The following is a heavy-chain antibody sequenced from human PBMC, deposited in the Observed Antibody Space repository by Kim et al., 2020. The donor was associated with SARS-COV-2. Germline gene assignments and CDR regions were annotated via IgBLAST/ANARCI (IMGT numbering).Heavy chain of an antibody. CDR2: INPNTGGT. V-gene: IGHV1-2*02. D-gene: IGHD3-22*01. J-gene: IGHJ4*02. CDR3: ARDFKKSHYYDTASAYPDS. Sequence: ASVKVSCRASGYTFTDYYLHWVRQPPAQGLEWMGWINPNTGGTNYAQSFQDRVTMTRDTSISTAYMELSGLRSDDTAVFYCARDFKKSHYYDTASAYPDSWGQGTLVTVSS. CDR1: GYTFTDYY.